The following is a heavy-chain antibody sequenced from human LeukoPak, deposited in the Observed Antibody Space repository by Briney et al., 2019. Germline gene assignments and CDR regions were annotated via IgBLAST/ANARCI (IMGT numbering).Heavy chain of an antibody. CDR2: IIPIFGTA. J-gene: IGHJ3*02. CDR3: ARAWGEYSSSSGIAFDI. Sequence: GSSVKVSCKASGGTFSSYAISWVRQAPGQGLEWMGGIIPIFGTANYAQKFQGRVTITTDESTSTAYMELSSLRSEDTAVYYCARAWGEYSSSSGIAFDIWGQGTMVTVSS. CDR1: GGTFSSYA. V-gene: IGHV1-69*05. D-gene: IGHD6-6*01.